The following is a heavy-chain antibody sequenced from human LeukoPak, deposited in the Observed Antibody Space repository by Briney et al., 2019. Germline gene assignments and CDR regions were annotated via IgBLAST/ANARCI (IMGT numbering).Heavy chain of an antibody. Sequence: SVKVSCKASGGTFSSYAISWVRQAPGQGLEWMGGIIPTFGTANYAQKFQGRVTITADKSTSTAYMELSSLRSEDTAVYYCAREPAWGPRSFDYWGQGTLVTVSS. CDR3: AREPAWGPRSFDY. CDR2: IIPTFGTA. J-gene: IGHJ4*02. CDR1: GGTFSSYA. V-gene: IGHV1-69*06. D-gene: IGHD3-16*01.